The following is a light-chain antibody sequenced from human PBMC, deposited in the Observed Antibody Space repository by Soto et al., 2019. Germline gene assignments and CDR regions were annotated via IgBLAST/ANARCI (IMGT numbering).Light chain of an antibody. CDR1: QSISSF. CDR3: QQSYNTPRT. Sequence: DIQMTQSPSSLSASVGDRVTITCRASQSISSFLNWYQQKPGKAPKLLIYAASTLQNEVPSRFSGSGSGTDFTLIISSLQPEDFATYYCQQSYNTPRTFGQGTKVDIK. J-gene: IGKJ1*01. CDR2: AAS. V-gene: IGKV1-39*01.